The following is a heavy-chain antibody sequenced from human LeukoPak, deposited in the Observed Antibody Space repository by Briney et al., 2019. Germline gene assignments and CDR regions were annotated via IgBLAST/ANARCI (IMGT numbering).Heavy chain of an antibody. Sequence: GGSLRLSCAASGFTFSSYGMHWVRQAPGKGLEWVAVISYDGSNKYYADSVKGRFTTSRDNSKNTLYLQMNSLRAEDTAVYYCAKDSSNYYDSSGYSPLDYWGQGTLVTVSS. CDR3: AKDSSNYYDSSGYSPLDY. V-gene: IGHV3-30*18. J-gene: IGHJ4*02. D-gene: IGHD3-22*01. CDR1: GFTFSSYG. CDR2: ISYDGSNK.